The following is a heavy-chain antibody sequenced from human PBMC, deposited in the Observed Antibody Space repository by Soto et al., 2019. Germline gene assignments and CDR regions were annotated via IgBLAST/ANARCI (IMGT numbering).Heavy chain of an antibody. Sequence: ASVKVSCKASGYIFTSYGISWVRQAPGQGLEWMGWISAYNGNTNYAQKLQGRVTMTTDTSTSTAYMELRSLRSDDTAVYYCASAFVDTAMEIYYYYGMDVWGQGTTVTVSS. CDR3: ASAFVDTAMEIYYYYGMDV. V-gene: IGHV1-18*01. CDR2: ISAYNGNT. J-gene: IGHJ6*02. D-gene: IGHD5-18*01. CDR1: GYIFTSYG.